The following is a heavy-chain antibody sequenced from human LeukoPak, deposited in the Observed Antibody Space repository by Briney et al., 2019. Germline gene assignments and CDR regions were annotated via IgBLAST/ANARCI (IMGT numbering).Heavy chain of an antibody. V-gene: IGHV4-39*07. Sequence: PSETLSLTCTASGGSLSSRSTSYWSWIRQPPGKGLEWIGSMNYGGSSHYNPSLKSRVTISLNTSKKQFSLMLTSVTAADTAVYYCAFGLEMTTVTRWGQGTLVTVSS. J-gene: IGHJ4*02. CDR3: AFGLEMTTVTR. CDR1: GGSLSSRSTSY. CDR2: MNYGGSS. D-gene: IGHD4-17*01.